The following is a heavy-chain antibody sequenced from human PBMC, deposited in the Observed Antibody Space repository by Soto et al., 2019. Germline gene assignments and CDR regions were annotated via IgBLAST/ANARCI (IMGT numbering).Heavy chain of an antibody. D-gene: IGHD1-26*01. CDR1: GFTFSDHY. CDR3: ARVVGRSAFDI. CDR2: IRNKANSYTT. J-gene: IGHJ3*02. Sequence: EVQLVESGGGLVQPGGSLRLSCAASGFTFSDHYMDWVRQAPGKGLEWVGRIRNKANSYTTEYAASVKGRFTISRDDSKNSLYLQMNSLKTEDTAVYYCARVVGRSAFDIWGQGTMVTVSS. V-gene: IGHV3-72*01.